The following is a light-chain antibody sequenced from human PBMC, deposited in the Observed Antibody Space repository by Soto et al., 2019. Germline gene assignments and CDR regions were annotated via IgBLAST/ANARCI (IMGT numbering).Light chain of an antibody. CDR2: DVS. J-gene: IGLJ2*01. Sequence: QSALTQPASVSGSPGQSITISCTGTSSDVGLYNYVSWYQHHPGKAPKLMIYDVSDRPSGVSNRFSGSKSGNTASLTISGLQAEDEGDYYCSSYPSTRTVKFGGGTKVTVL. CDR1: SSDVGLYNY. CDR3: SSYPSTRTVK. V-gene: IGLV2-14*01.